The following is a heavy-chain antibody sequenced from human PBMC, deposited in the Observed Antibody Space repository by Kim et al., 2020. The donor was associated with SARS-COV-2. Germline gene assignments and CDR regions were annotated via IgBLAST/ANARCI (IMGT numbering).Heavy chain of an antibody. J-gene: IGHJ4*02. Sequence: GGSLRLSCAASGFTFSSYAMSWVRQAPGKGLEWVSAISGSGGSTYYADSVKGRFTISRDNSKNTLYLQMNSLRAEDTAVYYCAPQGGIVVVPAAPRPFDYWGQGTLVTVSS. CDR2: ISGSGGST. D-gene: IGHD2-2*01. CDR1: GFTFSSYA. V-gene: IGHV3-23*01. CDR3: APQGGIVVVPAAPRPFDY.